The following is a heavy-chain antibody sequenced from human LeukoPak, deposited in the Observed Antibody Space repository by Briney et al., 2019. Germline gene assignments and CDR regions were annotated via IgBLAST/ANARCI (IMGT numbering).Heavy chain of an antibody. D-gene: IGHD2-21*02. CDR3: AREVPTIVVVTATLGPDAFDI. CDR2: INPNSGGT. Sequence: ASVKVSCKASGYTFTGYYMHWVRQAPGQGLEWMGWINPNSGGTNYAQKFQGRVTMTRDTSISTAYMELSRLRSDDTAVYYCAREVPTIVVVTATLGPDAFDIRGQGTMVTVSS. CDR1: GYTFTGYY. V-gene: IGHV1-2*02. J-gene: IGHJ3*02.